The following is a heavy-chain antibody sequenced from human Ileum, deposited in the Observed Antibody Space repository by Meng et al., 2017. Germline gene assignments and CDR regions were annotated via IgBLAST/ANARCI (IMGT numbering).Heavy chain of an antibody. V-gene: IGHV3-15*01. CDR1: GITFINAW. D-gene: IGHD4-11*01. J-gene: IGHJ4*02. CDR3: TSLSSNWPHF. Sequence: GGSLRLSCATSGITFINAWMTWVRQAPGKGLEWVGRIKSKADGETTDYAAPVKGRFTISRDDSRNTLYLQMNNLKTEDTAVYYSTSLSSNWPHFWGQGTLVTVSS. CDR2: IKSKADGETT.